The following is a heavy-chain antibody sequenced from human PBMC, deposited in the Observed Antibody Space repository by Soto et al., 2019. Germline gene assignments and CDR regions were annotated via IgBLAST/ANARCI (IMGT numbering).Heavy chain of an antibody. CDR1: GYTFTSYA. V-gene: IGHV1-3*01. D-gene: IGHD3-3*01. Sequence: SVKVSCKASGYTFTSYAMHWVRQAPGQRLEWMGWINAGNGNTKYSQKFQGRVTITRDTSASTAYMEMSSLRSEDTAVYYCARDRSSSYDFWSGYRWYYYYGMDVWGQGTTVIVSS. J-gene: IGHJ6*02. CDR3: ARDRSSSYDFWSGYRWYYYYGMDV. CDR2: INAGNGNT.